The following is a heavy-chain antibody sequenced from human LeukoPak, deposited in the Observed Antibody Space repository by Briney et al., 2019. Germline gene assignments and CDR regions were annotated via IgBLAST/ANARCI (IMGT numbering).Heavy chain of an antibody. CDR1: GFTFSSYS. J-gene: IGHJ4*02. D-gene: IGHD6-19*01. CDR2: ISSSSSYT. V-gene: IGHV3-21*05. CDR3: ARATVAGNDY. Sequence: KSGGSLRLSCAASGFTFSSYSMNWVRQAPGKGLEWVSYISSSSSYTNYADSVKGRFTISRDNAKNSLYLQMNSLRAEDTAVYYCARATVAGNDYWGQGTLVTVSS.